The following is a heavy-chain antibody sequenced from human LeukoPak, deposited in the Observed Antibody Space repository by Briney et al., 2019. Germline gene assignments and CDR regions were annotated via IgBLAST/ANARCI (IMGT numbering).Heavy chain of an antibody. D-gene: IGHD3-22*01. Sequence: ASVKVSCKASGYSFSGYYLHWVRQAPGQGLEWMGWINPHSGGTNYAQKLQGRVTMTTDTSTSTAYMELRSLRSDDTAVYYCARGSTYYYDSSGYQNPLLFDYWGQGTLVTVSS. CDR2: INPHSGGT. CDR1: GYSFSGYY. V-gene: IGHV1-2*02. CDR3: ARGSTYYYDSSGYQNPLLFDY. J-gene: IGHJ4*02.